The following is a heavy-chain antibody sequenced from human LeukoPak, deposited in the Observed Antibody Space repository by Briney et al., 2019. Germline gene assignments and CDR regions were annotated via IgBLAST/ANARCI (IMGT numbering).Heavy chain of an antibody. J-gene: IGHJ4*02. CDR3: ARDRDGYNIVYFDY. D-gene: IGHD5-24*01. CDR2: IFYSGTT. V-gene: IGHV4-39*02. Sequence: SETLSLTCTVSGGSISSSTYYWGWIRQPPGKGLEWIGSIFYSGTTYYNPSLKSRVTISVDTSRNQFSLKLSPVTAADTAVYFCARDRDGYNIVYFDYWGQGTLVTVSS. CDR1: GGSISSSTYY.